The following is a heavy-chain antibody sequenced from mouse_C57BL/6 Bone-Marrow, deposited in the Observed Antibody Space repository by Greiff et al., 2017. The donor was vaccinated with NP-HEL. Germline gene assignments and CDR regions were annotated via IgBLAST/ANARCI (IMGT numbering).Heavy chain of an antibody. D-gene: IGHD2-3*01. CDR3: TRDGKGWLLRKGYYYAMDY. CDR1: GFTFSSYA. Sequence: EVQLQQSGEGLVKPGRSLKLSCAASGFTFSSYAMSWVRQTPEKRLEWVAYISSGGDYIYYADTVKGRFTISRDNARNTLYLQMSSLKSEDTAMYYCTRDGKGWLLRKGYYYAMDYWGQGTSVTVSS. J-gene: IGHJ4*01. V-gene: IGHV5-9-1*02. CDR2: ISSGGDYI.